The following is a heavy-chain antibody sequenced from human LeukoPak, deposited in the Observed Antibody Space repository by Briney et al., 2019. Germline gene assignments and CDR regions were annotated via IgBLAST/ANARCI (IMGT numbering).Heavy chain of an antibody. D-gene: IGHD4-17*01. CDR3: ARHGDPNWFDS. CDR1: GGSIISNIYY. V-gene: IGHV4-39*01. J-gene: IGHJ5*01. Sequence: SETLSLTCTVSGGSIISNIYYWAWIRQPPGKGLEWIGSAYYGGSTYYNPPLKSRVTIYVDTSNNEFSLRLSSVTAADTALYFCARHGDPNWFDSWGQGTLVTVSS. CDR2: AYYGGST.